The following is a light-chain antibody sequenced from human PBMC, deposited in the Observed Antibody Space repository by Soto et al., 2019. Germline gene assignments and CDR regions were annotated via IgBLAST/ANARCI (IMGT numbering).Light chain of an antibody. CDR2: GNI. V-gene: IGLV1-40*01. J-gene: IGLJ2*01. CDR1: SSNIGAGYD. Sequence: QAVVTQPPSVSGAPGLRVTISCTGSSSNIGAGYDVHWYQQLPGTAPKLLIYGNINRPSGVPDRFSGSKSGTSASLAITGLQAEDEADYYCQSYDSTLSGVLFGGGTKLTVL. CDR3: QSYDSTLSGVL.